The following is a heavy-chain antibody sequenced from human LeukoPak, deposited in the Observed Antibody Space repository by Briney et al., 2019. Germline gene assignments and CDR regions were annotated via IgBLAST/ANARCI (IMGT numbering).Heavy chain of an antibody. CDR2: VHLSGRT. J-gene: IGHJ4*01. Sequence: SETLSLTCGVSGGSISTTNWWTWVRQPPGEGLEWIGEVHLSGRTHYNPSLESRVTMSVDMSENHISLRLTSVTAADTAVYYCAREGGPYRPLDYSGHGTLVTVSS. V-gene: IGHV4-4*02. CDR1: GGSISTTNW. CDR3: AREGGPYRPLDY.